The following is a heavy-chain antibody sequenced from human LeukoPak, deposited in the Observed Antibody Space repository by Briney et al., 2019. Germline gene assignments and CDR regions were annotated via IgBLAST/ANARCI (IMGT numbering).Heavy chain of an antibody. Sequence: GGSLRLSCTASGFPFIEYSMNWVRQAPGKGLEWISYIGIDSGNTKYADSVRGRFTISADKAKDSLYLQMNSLRVEDTAVYYCARDHNYAFDNWGQGTLVSVSS. CDR2: IGIDSGNT. CDR1: GFPFIEYS. J-gene: IGHJ4*02. D-gene: IGHD1-1*01. V-gene: IGHV3-48*01. CDR3: ARDHNYAFDN.